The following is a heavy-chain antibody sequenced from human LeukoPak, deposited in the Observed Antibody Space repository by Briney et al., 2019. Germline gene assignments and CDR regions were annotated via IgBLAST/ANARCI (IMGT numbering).Heavy chain of an antibody. CDR1: GFTFSNAW. D-gene: IGHD2-21*01. Sequence: GVSLRLSCAASGFTFSNAWMSWVRQAPGKGLEWVGHIKSKTDGGTTDYAAPVKGRFTISRDDSKNTLYLQMNGLKTEDTAVYYCTTHPRGAIRYWGQGTLVTVSS. CDR3: TTHPRGAIRY. J-gene: IGHJ4*02. V-gene: IGHV3-15*01. CDR2: IKSKTDGGTT.